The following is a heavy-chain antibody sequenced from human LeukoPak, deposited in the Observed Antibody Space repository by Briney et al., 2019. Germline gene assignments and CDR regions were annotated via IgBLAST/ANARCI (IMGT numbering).Heavy chain of an antibody. CDR3: ARAGGGYYDFWSGYYTPFFDY. J-gene: IGHJ4*02. CDR2: INHSGST. V-gene: IGHV4-34*01. D-gene: IGHD3-3*01. Sequence: SETLSLTCAVYGGSFSGYYWSWIRQPPGKGLEWIGEINHSGSTNYNPSLKSRVTISVDTSKNQFSLKLSSVAAADTAVYYCARAGGGYYDFWSGYYTPFFDYWGQGALVTVSS. CDR1: GGSFSGYY.